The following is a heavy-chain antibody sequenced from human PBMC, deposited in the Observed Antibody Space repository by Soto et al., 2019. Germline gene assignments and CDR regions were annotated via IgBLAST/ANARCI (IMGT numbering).Heavy chain of an antibody. CDR3: ARGIEGWYQGRYYYGMDV. CDR2: TYYRSKWYN. V-gene: IGHV6-1*01. J-gene: IGHJ6*02. CDR1: GDSVSSNSAA. Sequence: PSQTLSLTCAISGDSVSSNSAAWNWIRQSPSRSLEWLGGTYYRSKWYNDYAVSVKSRITLNPDTSKNQFSLQLNSLTPEDTAVYYCARGIEGWYQGRYYYGMDVWGQGTTVTVSS. D-gene: IGHD6-19*01.